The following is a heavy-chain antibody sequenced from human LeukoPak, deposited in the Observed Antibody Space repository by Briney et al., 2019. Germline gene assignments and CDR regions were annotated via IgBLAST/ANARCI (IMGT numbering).Heavy chain of an antibody. CDR3: ARLPAYCSSTSCYVDY. CDR1: GYSISSGYF. J-gene: IGHJ4*02. V-gene: IGHV4-38-2*02. D-gene: IGHD2-2*01. CDR2: INHSGST. Sequence: SETLSLTCTVSGYSISSGYFWTWIRQPPGKGLEWIGEINHSGSTNYNPSLKSRVTISVDTSKNQFSLKLSSVTAADTAVFYCARLPAYCSSTSCYVDYWGQGTLVTVSS.